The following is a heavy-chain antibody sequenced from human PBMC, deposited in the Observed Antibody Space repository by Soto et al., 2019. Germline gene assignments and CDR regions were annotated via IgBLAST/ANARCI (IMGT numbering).Heavy chain of an antibody. V-gene: IGHV3-74*01. J-gene: IGHJ4*02. CDR1: GFTFSSDC. CDR3: ARKTSSSRFDH. Sequence: PGGSLRLSCAASGFTFSSDCTHWVRQAPGKGLVWVSRINTDGSGTSYADSVKSRITVNPDTSKNQFSLQLNSVTPEDTAVYYCARKTSSSRFDHWGQGTLVTVSS. D-gene: IGHD6-13*01. CDR2: INTDGSGT.